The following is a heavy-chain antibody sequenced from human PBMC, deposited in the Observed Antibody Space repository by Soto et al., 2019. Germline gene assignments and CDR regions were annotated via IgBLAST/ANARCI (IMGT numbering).Heavy chain of an antibody. CDR1: GGSFSGYY. CDR3: ASRRITIFGVVTHRWFDP. J-gene: IGHJ5*02. V-gene: IGHV4-34*01. Sequence: QVQLQQWGAGLLKPSETLSLTCAVYGGSFSGYYWSWIRQPPGKGLEWIVEINHSGSTNYNPSLKSRVTISVDTSKNQFSLKLSSVTAADTAVYYCASRRITIFGVVTHRWFDPWGQGTLVTVSS. CDR2: INHSGST. D-gene: IGHD3-3*01.